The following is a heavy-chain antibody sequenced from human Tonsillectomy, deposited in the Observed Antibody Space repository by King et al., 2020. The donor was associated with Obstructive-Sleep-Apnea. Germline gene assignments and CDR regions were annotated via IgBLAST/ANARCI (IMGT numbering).Heavy chain of an antibody. Sequence: EQLVQSGGGVVQPGRSLRLSCAGSGFTFSSNGMHWVRQASGKGLEWVAVISFDGSNKYYADSVKGRFTISRDNSKNTLNLQMNSLRAEDTAVYYCAKDRGSGWTFFDYWGHGTLVTVSS. CDR2: ISFDGSNK. CDR3: AKDRGSGWTFFDY. J-gene: IGHJ4*01. D-gene: IGHD6-19*01. V-gene: IGHV3-30*18. CDR1: GFTFSSNG.